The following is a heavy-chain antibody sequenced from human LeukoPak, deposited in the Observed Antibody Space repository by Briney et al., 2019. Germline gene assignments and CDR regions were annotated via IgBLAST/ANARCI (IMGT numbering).Heavy chain of an antibody. J-gene: IGHJ6*03. D-gene: IGHD6-13*01. CDR2: IYYSGST. CDR1: GGSISSYY. CDR3: SRAGGEGCSSSWYRPGFEGDYYYYYMDV. V-gene: IGHV4-59*01. Sequence: PSETLSLTCTVSGGSISSYYWSWIRQPPGKGLEWIGYIYYSGSTNYNPSLKSRVTISAGTSKNNYSLKLSSASAADTAVDYCSRAGGEGCSSSWYRPGFEGDYYYYYMDVWGKGTTVTVSS.